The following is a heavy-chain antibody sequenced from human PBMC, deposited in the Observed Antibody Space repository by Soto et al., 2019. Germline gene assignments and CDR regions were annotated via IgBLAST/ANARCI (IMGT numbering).Heavy chain of an antibody. J-gene: IGHJ6*02. D-gene: IGHD2-15*01. CDR1: GGSISSSNW. CDR3: AREDKGYCSGGSCQGGMDV. Sequence: SETLSLTCAVSGGSISSSNWWSWVRQPPGKGLEWIGEIYHSGSTNYNPSLKSRVTISVDKSKNQFSLKLSSVTAADTAVHYCAREDKGYCSGGSCQGGMDVWGQGTTVTVSS. V-gene: IGHV4-4*02. CDR2: IYHSGST.